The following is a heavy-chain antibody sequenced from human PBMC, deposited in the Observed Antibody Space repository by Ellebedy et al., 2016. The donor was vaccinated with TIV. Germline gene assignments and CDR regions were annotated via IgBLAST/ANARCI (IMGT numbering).Heavy chain of an antibody. CDR2: VNPSGGST. CDR1: GYTFTSYY. CDR3: ARSTAGWLDY. Sequence: AASVKVSCKASGYTFTSYYMHWVRQAPGQGLEGMGIVNPSGGSTTYAQRFQGRVTMTRDTSTSTVYMEVSSLRSDDTAVYYCARSTAGWLDYWGQGTLVTVSS. D-gene: IGHD5/OR15-5a*01. J-gene: IGHJ4*02. V-gene: IGHV1-46*01.